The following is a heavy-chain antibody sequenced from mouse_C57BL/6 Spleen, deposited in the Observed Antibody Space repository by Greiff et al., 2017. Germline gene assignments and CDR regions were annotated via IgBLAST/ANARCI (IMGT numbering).Heavy chain of an antibody. D-gene: IGHD1-1*01. CDR2: IHPNSGST. Sequence: QVQLQQPGAELVKPGASVQLSCQASGYTFTSYWMHWVTQRPGQGLEWIGMIHPNSGSTNYNEKFKSKATLTVDKSSSTAYMQLSSLTSEDSAVYYCASTTVVATDAMDYWGQGTSVTVSS. CDR1: GYTFTSYW. J-gene: IGHJ4*01. V-gene: IGHV1-64*01. CDR3: ASTTVVATDAMDY.